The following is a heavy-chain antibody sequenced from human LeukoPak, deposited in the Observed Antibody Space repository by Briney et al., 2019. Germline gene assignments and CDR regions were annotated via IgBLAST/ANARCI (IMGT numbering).Heavy chain of an antibody. CDR3: ARADVDSLFDY. CDR1: DASINSGNYY. CDR2: VYAGGTT. J-gene: IGHJ4*02. D-gene: IGHD3-9*01. V-gene: IGHV4-61*02. Sequence: PSETLSLTCTVSDASINSGNYYWTRIRQPAGKGLEWIGRVYAGGTTNYNPSLKSRVTISIDTSKSQFSLKLTSVTAADTAVYYCARADVDSLFDYWGQGTLVTVSS.